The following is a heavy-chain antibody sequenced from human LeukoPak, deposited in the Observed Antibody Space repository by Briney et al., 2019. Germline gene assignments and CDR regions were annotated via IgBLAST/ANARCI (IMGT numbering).Heavy chain of an antibody. CDR3: ARPYDSTGYYSGDY. Sequence: GGSLRLSCAASGFTFSSYAMSWVRQAPGKGMEWVSAISGSGGSTYYADSVKGRFTISRDNSKNTLYLQMNSLRAEDTAVYYCARPYDSTGYYSGDYWGQGTLVTVSS. CDR1: GFTFSSYA. CDR2: ISGSGGST. V-gene: IGHV3-23*01. D-gene: IGHD3-22*01. J-gene: IGHJ4*02.